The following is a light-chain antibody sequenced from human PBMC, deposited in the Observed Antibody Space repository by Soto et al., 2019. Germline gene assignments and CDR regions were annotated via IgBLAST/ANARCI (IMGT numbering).Light chain of an antibody. CDR2: DNT. CDR1: GSNIGNNY. J-gene: IGLJ3*02. Sequence: QSVLTQPPSVSAAPGQKVTISCYGSGSNIGNNYVSWYQQFPGTAPKLLIYDNTQRPSGIPDRCSGSKSATSATLGITGLQTGDEADYYCATWDTSLSGGTWVFGGGTKLTVL. CDR3: ATWDTSLSGGTWV. V-gene: IGLV1-51*01.